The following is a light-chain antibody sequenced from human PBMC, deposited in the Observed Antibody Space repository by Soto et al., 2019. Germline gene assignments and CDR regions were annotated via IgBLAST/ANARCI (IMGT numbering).Light chain of an antibody. CDR3: QQYKSDPYT. V-gene: IGKV1-5*03. CDR1: QSISSW. J-gene: IGKJ2*01. Sequence: DIQMTQSPSTLSASVGDIVTITCRASQSISSWLAWYQQKPGKAPKLLIYKASSLESGVPSRFSGSGSGTDFTLTISSLQPDDFATYYCQQYKSDPYTFVPGTKLEIK. CDR2: KAS.